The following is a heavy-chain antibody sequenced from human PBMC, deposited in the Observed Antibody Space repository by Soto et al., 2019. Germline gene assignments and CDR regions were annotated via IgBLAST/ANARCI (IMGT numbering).Heavy chain of an antibody. CDR3: ARDSLTTIWRNFDY. CDR1: GGSISSGGYY. CDR2: IYYSGST. J-gene: IGHJ4*02. V-gene: IGHV4-31*03. D-gene: IGHD3-3*01. Sequence: SETLSLTCTVSGGSISSGGYYWSWIRQHPGKGLEWIGYIYYSGSTYYNPSLKSRVTISVDTSKNQFSLKLSSVTAADTAVYYCARDSLTTIWRNFDYWGQGTLVTVSS.